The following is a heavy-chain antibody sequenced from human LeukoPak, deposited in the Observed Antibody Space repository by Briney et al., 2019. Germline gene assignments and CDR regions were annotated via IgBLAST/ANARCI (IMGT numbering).Heavy chain of an antibody. D-gene: IGHD5-12*01. V-gene: IGHV3-33*08. CDR1: GFTFSNYA. Sequence: PGGSLRLSCAASGFTFSNYAMHWVRQAPGKGLEWVAVIWYDGSKTYYADPVKGRFTISRDNSKNTLYLQMNSLRVEDTAVYYCARGDPMVANPPGFDDWGRGTLVTVSS. CDR3: ARGDPMVANPPGFDD. CDR2: IWYDGSKT. J-gene: IGHJ4*02.